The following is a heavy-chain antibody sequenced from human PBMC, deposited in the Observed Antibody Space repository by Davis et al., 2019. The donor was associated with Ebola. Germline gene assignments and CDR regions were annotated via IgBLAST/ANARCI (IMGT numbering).Heavy chain of an antibody. CDR1: GFTFSSYG. CDR3: AKQVNYGDYAWS. J-gene: IGHJ4*02. CDR2: ISYDGSNK. D-gene: IGHD4-17*01. Sequence: GESLKISCAASGFTFSSYGMHWVRQAPGKGLEWVAVISYDGSNKYYADSVKGRFTISRDNSKNTLYLQMNSLRAEDTAVYYCAKQVNYGDYAWSWGQGTLVTVSS. V-gene: IGHV3-30*18.